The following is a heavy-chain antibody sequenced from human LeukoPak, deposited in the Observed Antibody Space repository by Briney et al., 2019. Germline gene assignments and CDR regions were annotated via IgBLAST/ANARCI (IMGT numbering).Heavy chain of an antibody. CDR1: GYTFTSYG. V-gene: IGHV1-69*13. J-gene: IGHJ4*02. Sequence: GASVKVSCKASGYTFTSYGINWVRQAPGQGLEWMGGIIPIFGTANYAQKFQGRVTITADESTSTAYMELSSLRSEDTAVYYCARAGLVVVTATYYFDYWGQGTLVTVSS. CDR3: ARAGLVVVTATYYFDY. D-gene: IGHD2-21*02. CDR2: IIPIFGTA.